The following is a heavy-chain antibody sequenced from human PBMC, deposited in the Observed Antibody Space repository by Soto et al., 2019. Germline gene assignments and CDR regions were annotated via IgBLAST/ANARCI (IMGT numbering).Heavy chain of an antibody. V-gene: IGHV3-20*01. CDR3: ARVDSSSWSYYMDV. J-gene: IGHJ6*03. CDR2: INWNGGST. Sequence: GGSLRLSCAASGFTFDDYGMSWVRQAPGKGLEWVSGINWNGGSTGYADSVKGRFTISRDNAKNSLYLQMNSLRAEVTALYHCARVDSSSWSYYMDVWGKGTTVTVSS. CDR1: GFTFDDYG. D-gene: IGHD6-13*01.